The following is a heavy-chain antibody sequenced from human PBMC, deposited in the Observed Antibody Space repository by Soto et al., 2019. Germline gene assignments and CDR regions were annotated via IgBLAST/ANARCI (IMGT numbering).Heavy chain of an antibody. CDR2: MYYSGTT. J-gene: IGHJ6*02. CDR1: GGSISSSSYF. V-gene: IGHV4-39*01. Sequence: NPSETLSLTCTVSGGSISSSSYFWGWIRQPPGKGLEWIGSMYYSGTTYYNPSLKSRVTISVDTSKNQFSLKLSSVTAADTAVYYCARSTGYSSSWYRQHYGMDVWGQGTTVT. CDR3: ARSTGYSSSWYRQHYGMDV. D-gene: IGHD6-13*01.